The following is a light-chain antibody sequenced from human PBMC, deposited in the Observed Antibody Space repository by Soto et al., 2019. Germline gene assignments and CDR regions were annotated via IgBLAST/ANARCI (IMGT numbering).Light chain of an antibody. Sequence: EIVMTQSPGALSLSPGGVSTLSCRSSQSVSSRLAWYQQKPGQAPRLLISGASSRATGIPDRFSGSGFGTDFTLTISRLEPEDFALYYCQHYAGGSRITFGQGTRLEIK. CDR1: QSVSSR. J-gene: IGKJ5*01. V-gene: IGKV3-20*01. CDR2: GAS. CDR3: QHYAGGSRIT.